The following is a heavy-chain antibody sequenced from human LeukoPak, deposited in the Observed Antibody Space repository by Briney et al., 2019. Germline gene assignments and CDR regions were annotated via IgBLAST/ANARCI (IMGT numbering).Heavy chain of an antibody. CDR2: IHSTGIT. J-gene: IGHJ4*02. V-gene: IGHV4-4*07. Sequence: SEALSLTCTVSGDSISNYYWNWIRQPAGKGLEWVGRIHSTGITTYNPSLKSRVTVSVDTSKNQFSLRLSSVTAADTAVYYCARGGRRDGFNYFDFWGQGILVTDYS. D-gene: IGHD5-24*01. CDR3: ARGGRRDGFNYFDF. CDR1: GDSISNYY.